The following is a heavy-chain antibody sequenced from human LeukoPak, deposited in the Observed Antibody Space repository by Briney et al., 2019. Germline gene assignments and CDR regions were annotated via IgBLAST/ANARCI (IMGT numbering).Heavy chain of an antibody. CDR3: TTAGGYSSSWPYYYYMDV. CDR1: GFTFSSYW. CDR2: IKSKTDGGTT. J-gene: IGHJ6*03. Sequence: GGSLRLSCAASGFTFSSYWMSWVRQAPGKGLEWVGRIKSKTDGGTTDYAAPVKGRFTISRDDSKNTLYLQMNSLKTEDTAVYYCTTAGGYSSSWPYYYYMDVWGKGTTVTVSS. V-gene: IGHV3-15*01. D-gene: IGHD6-13*01.